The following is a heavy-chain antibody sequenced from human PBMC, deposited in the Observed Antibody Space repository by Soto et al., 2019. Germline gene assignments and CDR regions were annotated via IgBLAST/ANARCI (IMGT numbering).Heavy chain of an antibody. Sequence: EVQLVESGGGSVQPGGSLRMSCAASGFYFRDYDMHWVRQRTGKGLEWVSGLGAADDPYYVRSVKGRFSVSRDNAQSSLYLQMNNLRVDDTAVYYCARAYLGRLPRRVDDYYALDVWGRGTTVTVSS. J-gene: IGHJ6*02. D-gene: IGHD1-26*01. CDR1: GFYFRDYD. CDR3: ARAYLGRLPRRVDDYYALDV. CDR2: LGAADDP. V-gene: IGHV3-13*05.